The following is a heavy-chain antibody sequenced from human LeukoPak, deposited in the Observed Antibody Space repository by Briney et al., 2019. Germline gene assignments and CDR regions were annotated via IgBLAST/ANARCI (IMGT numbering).Heavy chain of an antibody. J-gene: IGHJ4*02. Sequence: ASVKVSCKASGYTFTSYAMHWVRQAPGQRLEWMGWINPNSGGTNYAQRFQGRVTMTWDSSISTAYMELSRLRSDDTAVYYCARDLPMVQGVIIRGFDYWGQGTLVTVSS. CDR1: GYTFTSYA. D-gene: IGHD3-10*01. V-gene: IGHV1-2*02. CDR3: ARDLPMVQGVIIRGFDY. CDR2: INPNSGGT.